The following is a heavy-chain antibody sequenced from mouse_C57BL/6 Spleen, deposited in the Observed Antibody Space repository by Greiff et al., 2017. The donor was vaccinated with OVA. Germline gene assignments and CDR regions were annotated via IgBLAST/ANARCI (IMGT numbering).Heavy chain of an antibody. CDR2: IYPGDGDT. Sequence: VQLQQSGPELVKPGASVKISCKASGYAFSSSWMNWVKQRPGKGLEWIGRIYPGDGDTNYNGKFKGKATLTADKSSSTAYMQLSSLTSEDSAVYFCARYITTTGYFDVWGTGTTVTVSS. CDR1: GYAFSSSW. D-gene: IGHD1-1*01. J-gene: IGHJ1*03. CDR3: ARYITTTGYFDV. V-gene: IGHV1-82*01.